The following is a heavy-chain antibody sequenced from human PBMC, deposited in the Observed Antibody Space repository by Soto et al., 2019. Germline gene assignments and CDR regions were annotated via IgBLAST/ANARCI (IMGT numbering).Heavy chain of an antibody. CDR3: ARDGYSLDY. CDR1: GGSISSYY. CDR2: IYYSGST. D-gene: IGHD2-15*01. J-gene: IGHJ4*02. Sequence: PSETLSLTCTVSGGSISSYYWSWIRQPPGKGLEWIGYIYYSGSTNYNPSLKSRVTISVDTSKNQFSLKLSSVTAADTAVYYCARDGYSLDYWGQGTLVTVSS. V-gene: IGHV4-59*01.